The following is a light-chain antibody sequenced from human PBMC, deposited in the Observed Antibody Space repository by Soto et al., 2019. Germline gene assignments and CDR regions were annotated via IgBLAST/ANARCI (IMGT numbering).Light chain of an antibody. V-gene: IGKV3-15*01. J-gene: IGKJ2*01. CDR3: QQYNNWPPEYT. Sequence: EIVMTQSPATLSVSPGERATLSCRASQSVSTNLAWYQQKPGQAPRLLIYGASTRATGIPARFSGSGSGTEFTLTISSLQSEDFAFYHCQQYNNWPPEYTFGQGTKLEIK. CDR2: GAS. CDR1: QSVSTN.